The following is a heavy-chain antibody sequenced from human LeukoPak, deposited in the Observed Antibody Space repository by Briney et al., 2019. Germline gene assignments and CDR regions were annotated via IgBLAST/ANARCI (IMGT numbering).Heavy chain of an antibody. V-gene: IGHV3-23*01. Sequence: GGSLRLSCAASGFTFSSYAMNWVRQAPGKGLEWVSSISATSGNTYYADSVKGRFTISRDNSKNTLYLQMNSLRADDTAAYYCAKGTMVRGFDYWGQGTLVTVSS. CDR2: ISATSGNT. J-gene: IGHJ4*02. D-gene: IGHD3-10*01. CDR1: GFTFSSYA. CDR3: AKGTMVRGFDY.